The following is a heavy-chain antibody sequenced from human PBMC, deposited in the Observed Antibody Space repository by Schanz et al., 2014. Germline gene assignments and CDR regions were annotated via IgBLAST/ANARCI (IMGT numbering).Heavy chain of an antibody. CDR3: ARDPNSVNEIDY. Sequence: QVQLVQSGGGVVQPGGSLRLSCAASGFTFTSYSMHWVRQAPGRGLEWVAFIRYDGSSKYYADSVRGRFTISRDDSKNTLYLQMNSLRPEDTAVYYCARDPNSVNEIDYWGQGTLVTVSS. V-gene: IGHV3-30*02. J-gene: IGHJ4*02. D-gene: IGHD5-12*01. CDR2: IRYDGSSK. CDR1: GFTFTSYS.